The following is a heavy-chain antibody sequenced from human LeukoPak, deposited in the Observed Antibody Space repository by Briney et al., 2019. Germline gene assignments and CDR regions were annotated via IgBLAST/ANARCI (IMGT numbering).Heavy chain of an antibody. CDR3: ASEAMVRGVGGY. Sequence: SETLSLTCTVSGYSISSGYYWGWIRQPPGKGLEWIGSIYHSGSTYYNPSLKSRVTISVDTSKNQFSLKLSSVTAADTAVYYCASEAMVRGVGGYWGQGTLVTVSS. D-gene: IGHD3-10*01. CDR1: GYSISSGYY. J-gene: IGHJ4*02. CDR2: IYHSGST. V-gene: IGHV4-38-2*02.